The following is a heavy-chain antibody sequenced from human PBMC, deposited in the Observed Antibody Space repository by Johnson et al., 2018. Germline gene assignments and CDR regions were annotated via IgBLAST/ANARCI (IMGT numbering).Heavy chain of an antibody. D-gene: IGHD1-26*01. Sequence: QVQLVQSGGGVVQPGRSLRLSCAASGFTFSSYAMHWVRQAPGKGLEWVAVISYDGSNKYYADSVKGRFTISRDNSKNTRYLQMNSLRAEDTAVYYCARDRGKWDYLYYMDVWGKGTTVTVSS. CDR2: ISYDGSNK. CDR3: ARDRGKWDYLYYMDV. J-gene: IGHJ6*03. CDR1: GFTFSSYA. V-gene: IGHV3-30-3*01.